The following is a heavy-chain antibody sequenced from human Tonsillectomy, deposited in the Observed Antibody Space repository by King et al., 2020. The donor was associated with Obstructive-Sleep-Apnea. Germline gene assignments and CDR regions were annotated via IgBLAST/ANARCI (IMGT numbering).Heavy chain of an antibody. Sequence: DVQLVESGGGLVQPGGSLRLSCSASGFTFSDFAMHWVRQAPGKGLEYVSSLSFNDNTIYYADSVKGRFTISRDNSRNTLYLQMSSLRTEETAVYYCVKDPREDGYNWFDYWGQGTLVTVSS. CDR3: VKDPREDGYNWFDY. D-gene: IGHD5-24*01. CDR2: LSFNDNTI. V-gene: IGHV3-64D*09. CDR1: GFTFSDFA. J-gene: IGHJ4*02.